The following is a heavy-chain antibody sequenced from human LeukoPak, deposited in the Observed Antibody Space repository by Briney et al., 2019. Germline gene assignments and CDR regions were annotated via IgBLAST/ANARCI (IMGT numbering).Heavy chain of an antibody. J-gene: IGHJ4*02. D-gene: IGHD4-23*01. Sequence: PGGSLRLSFATSGFTFDDYGMGSVRQAPGKGLEWVSGINWNGGSTGYADSVKGRFTISRDNAKNSVYLQMNSLRAEDTALYYCARRERGLVPQLHPFDYWGQGTLVTVSS. CDR2: INWNGGST. CDR1: GFTFDDYG. V-gene: IGHV3-20*03. CDR3: ARRERGLVPQLHPFDY.